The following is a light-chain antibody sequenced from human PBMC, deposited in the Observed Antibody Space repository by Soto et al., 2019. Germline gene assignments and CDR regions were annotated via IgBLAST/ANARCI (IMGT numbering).Light chain of an antibody. V-gene: IGLV2-14*01. Sequence: QSVLTQPASVSGSPGQSITISCTGTSSDVGGYNYVSWYQQQSGKARKLMIHEVSSRPSGVSSRFSGSKSGNTASLTISGLQAEDEADYYCSSYTSSRAYVFGIGTKVTVL. CDR1: SSDVGGYNY. CDR3: SSYTSSRAYV. CDR2: EVS. J-gene: IGLJ1*01.